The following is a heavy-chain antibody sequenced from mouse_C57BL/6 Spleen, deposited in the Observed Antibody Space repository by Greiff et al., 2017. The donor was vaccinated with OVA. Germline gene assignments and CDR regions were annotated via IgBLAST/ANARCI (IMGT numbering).Heavy chain of an antibody. CDR1: GFSLSTSGMG. Sequence: QVTLKESGPGILQSSQTLSLTCSFSGFSLSTSGMGVSWIRQPSGQGLEWVAHIYWDDAKRYNPSLKSRLTISKDTSRNQVFLQSTRVDTADTATYYCARRESYCNYAMDYWGKGTSVTVSS. CDR2: IYWDDAK. J-gene: IGHJ4*01. CDR3: ARRESYCNYAMDY. V-gene: IGHV8-12*01. D-gene: IGHD2-12*01.